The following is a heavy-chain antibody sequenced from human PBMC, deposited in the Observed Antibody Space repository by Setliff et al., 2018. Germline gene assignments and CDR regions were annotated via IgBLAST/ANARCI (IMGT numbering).Heavy chain of an antibody. CDR3: AEAWGSAVAGTPPYYYYGMDV. Sequence: SVKVSCKASGYTFTSYGISWVRQAPGQGLEWMGGSIPMFGTPNYAQRFQGRVTITTDESTSTAYMELSSLRSEDTAVYYCAEAWGSAVAGTPPYYYYGMDVWGQGTTVTVSS. CDR1: GYTFTSYG. CDR2: SIPMFGTP. V-gene: IGHV1-69*05. D-gene: IGHD6-19*01. J-gene: IGHJ6*02.